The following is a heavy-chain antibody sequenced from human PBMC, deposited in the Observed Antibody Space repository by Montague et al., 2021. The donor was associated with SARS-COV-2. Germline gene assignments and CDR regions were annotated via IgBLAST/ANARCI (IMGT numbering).Heavy chain of an antibody. V-gene: IGHV4-39*01. J-gene: IGHJ4*02. CDR1: GGSISSGSYY. CDR2: IYYSGST. D-gene: IGHD6-19*01. CDR3: ARAVYTGGWYGVNYFDY. Sequence: SETLSLTCTVSGGSISSGSYYWSWIRQPPGKGLEWIGSIYYSGSTNYNPSLKSRVTISIDTSKKQFSLKLSSVTAADTAVYHCARAVYTGGWYGVNYFDYWGQGTLVTVSS.